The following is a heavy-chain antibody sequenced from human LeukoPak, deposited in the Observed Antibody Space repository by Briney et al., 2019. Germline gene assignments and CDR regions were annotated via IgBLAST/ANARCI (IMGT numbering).Heavy chain of an antibody. CDR3: AKDIPVRGGSFDY. Sequence: GGSLRLSCAASGFTFSSYWMSWVRQAPGKGLGWVSAISGSGGSTYYADSVKGRFTISRDNSKNTLYLQMNSLRAEDTAVYYCAKDIPVRGGSFDYWGQGTLVTVSS. D-gene: IGHD3-16*01. CDR1: GFTFSSYW. CDR2: ISGSGGST. J-gene: IGHJ4*02. V-gene: IGHV3-23*01.